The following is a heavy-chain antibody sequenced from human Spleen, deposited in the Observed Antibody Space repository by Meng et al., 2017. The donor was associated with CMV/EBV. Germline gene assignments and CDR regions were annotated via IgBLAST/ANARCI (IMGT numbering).Heavy chain of an antibody. Sequence: ASVKVSCKASGYMITNYYMHWVRQAPGQGLEWMGIINPSGGSTNYAQKFQGRVTFTGDTSTSTVYMELSSLRSDDTAVYYCARSVMGALYYFDYWGQGTLVTVSS. CDR2: INPSGGST. D-gene: IGHD1-26*01. J-gene: IGHJ4*02. V-gene: IGHV1-46*01. CDR1: GYMITNYY. CDR3: ARSVMGALYYFDY.